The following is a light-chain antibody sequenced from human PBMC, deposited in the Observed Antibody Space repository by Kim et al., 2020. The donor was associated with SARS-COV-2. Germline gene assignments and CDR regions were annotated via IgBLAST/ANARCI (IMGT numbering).Light chain of an antibody. Sequence: ESVVDGGTISCRASQDSRNDLGWYEQNPGRAPKRLIFGASSLQSGVPSRFSGSGSGTEFTLTISRVQPEDFATYFCLQHSNYPITFGQGTRLEIK. V-gene: IGKV1-17*01. CDR1: QDSRND. J-gene: IGKJ5*01. CDR3: LQHSNYPIT. CDR2: GAS.